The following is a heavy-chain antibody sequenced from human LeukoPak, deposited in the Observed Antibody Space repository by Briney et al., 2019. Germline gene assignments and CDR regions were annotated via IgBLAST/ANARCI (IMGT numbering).Heavy chain of an antibody. CDR2: IKSKTDGGTT. CDR3: ATDVVDTAMVPN. Sequence: GGSLRLSCAASGFTFSNAWMSWVRQAPGKGLEWVGRIKSKTDGGTTDYAAPVKGRFTISRDDSKNTLYLQMNSLKTEDTAVYYCATDVVDTAMVPNWGQGTLVTVSS. J-gene: IGHJ4*02. V-gene: IGHV3-15*01. D-gene: IGHD5-18*01. CDR1: GFTFSNAW.